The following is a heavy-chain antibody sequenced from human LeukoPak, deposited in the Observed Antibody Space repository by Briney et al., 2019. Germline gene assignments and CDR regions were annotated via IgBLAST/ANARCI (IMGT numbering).Heavy chain of an antibody. CDR2: ISSSGGST. CDR3: AKVTLAAAQPFDY. J-gene: IGHJ4*02. CDR1: GFTFSSYG. V-gene: IGHV3-23*01. Sequence: PGGSLRLSCAASGFTFSSYGMSWVRQAPGKGLEWVSAISSSGGSTYYADSVKGRFTISRDNSKNTLYLQMNSLRAEDTAVYYCAKVTLAAAQPFDYWGQGTLVTVSS. D-gene: IGHD6-13*01.